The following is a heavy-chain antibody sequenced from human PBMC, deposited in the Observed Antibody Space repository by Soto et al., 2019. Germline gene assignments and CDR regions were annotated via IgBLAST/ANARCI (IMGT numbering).Heavy chain of an antibody. CDR3: ATAIVVVPAVLDYFDY. Sequence: LGESLKISCKGSGYSFTSYWIGWVRQMPGKGLEWMGIIYPGDSDTRYSPSFQGQVTISADKSISTAYLQWSSLKASDTAMYYCATAIVVVPAVLDYFDYWGQGTLVTVSS. V-gene: IGHV5-51*01. D-gene: IGHD2-2*01. CDR1: GYSFTSYW. CDR2: IYPGDSDT. J-gene: IGHJ4*02.